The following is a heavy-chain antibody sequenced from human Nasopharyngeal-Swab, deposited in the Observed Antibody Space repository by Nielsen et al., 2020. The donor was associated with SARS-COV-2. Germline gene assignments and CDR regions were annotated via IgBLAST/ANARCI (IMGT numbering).Heavy chain of an antibody. J-gene: IGHJ3*02. CDR2: IYPGDSDT. CDR1: GSSLTTYC. Sequence: GAPLKIPRPASGSSLTTYCIGPAPHIPGKGLEWMGIIYPGDSDTRYSPSFQGQVTISADKSISTAYLQWSSLKASDTAMYYCARQQGSSGLTYDAFDIWGQGTMVTVSS. CDR3: ARQQGSSGLTYDAFDI. V-gene: IGHV5-51*01. D-gene: IGHD6-19*01.